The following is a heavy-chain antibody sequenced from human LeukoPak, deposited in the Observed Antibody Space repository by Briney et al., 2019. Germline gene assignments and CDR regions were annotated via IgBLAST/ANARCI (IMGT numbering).Heavy chain of an antibody. CDR2: INNSGGRT. Sequence: GGSLRLSCAASGFTFSKYDMSWVRQGPGKGPEWVSGINNSGGRTYYADSVKGRFTISRDNSRNTLYLQMNSLRAEDTAVYYCARVLAGYSSYYYGLDVWGQGTTVTVSS. D-gene: IGHD3-22*01. CDR1: GFTFSKYD. V-gene: IGHV3-23*01. CDR3: ARVLAGYSSYYYGLDV. J-gene: IGHJ6*02.